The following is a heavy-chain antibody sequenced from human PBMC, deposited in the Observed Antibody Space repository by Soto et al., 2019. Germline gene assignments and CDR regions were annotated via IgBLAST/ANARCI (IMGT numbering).Heavy chain of an antibody. D-gene: IGHD2-8*01. Sequence: GGSLRLSCAASGFTFSSYGMHWVRQAPGKXLEWVAVISYDGSNKYYADSVKGRFTISRDNSKNTLYLQMNSLRAEDTAVYYCAKGDLLQDIVLMVYATAEYGMDVWGQGTTVTVSS. CDR2: ISYDGSNK. J-gene: IGHJ6*02. CDR1: GFTFSSYG. V-gene: IGHV3-30*18. CDR3: AKGDLLQDIVLMVYATAEYGMDV.